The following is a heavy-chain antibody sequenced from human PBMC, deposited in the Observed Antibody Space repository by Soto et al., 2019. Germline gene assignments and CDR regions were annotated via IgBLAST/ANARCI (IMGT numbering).Heavy chain of an antibody. CDR3: ARRALPQCINGVCYKDGFWDY. D-gene: IGHD2-8*01. J-gene: IGHJ4*02. CDR2: IYYSGTT. V-gene: IGHV4-31*03. CDR1: GGSVSSGGYY. Sequence: SETLSLTCTVSGGSVSSGGYYWSWLRQHPGTGLEWIGYIYYSGTTYSNPSLKSRASISLDTSKNEFSLKLTSVTAADTAVYYCARRALPQCINGVCYKDGFWDYWGQGALVTSPQ.